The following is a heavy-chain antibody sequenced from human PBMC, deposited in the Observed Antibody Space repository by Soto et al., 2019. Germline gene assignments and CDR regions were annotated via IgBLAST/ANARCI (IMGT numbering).Heavy chain of an antibody. CDR2: ISYDGSNK. V-gene: IGHV3-30-3*01. CDR3: ARDPDYDVWGHFDN. Sequence: QVQLVESGGGVVQPGRSLRLSCAASGFTFSSYAMHWVRQAPGKGLEWVAVISYDGSNKYYADSVKGRFTISRDNSKNTLYLHMNSLRAEDTAVYYCARDPDYDVWGHFDNWGQGTLVTVSS. J-gene: IGHJ4*02. D-gene: IGHD3-3*01. CDR1: GFTFSSYA.